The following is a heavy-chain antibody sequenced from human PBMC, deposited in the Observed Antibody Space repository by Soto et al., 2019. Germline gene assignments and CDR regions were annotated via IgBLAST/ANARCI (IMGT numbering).Heavy chain of an antibody. CDR2: IYYSGST. CDR1: GVSIGGSRYY. CDR3: ARGGIPPSGYGIAYAMDV. D-gene: IGHD1-26*01. Sequence: SETLSLTCTVSGVSIGGSRYYWGWIRQPPGRGLEWIGNIYYSGSTYYTPALKSRVTLSVDTSKNQFSLSLNSVTAADTAVYYCARGGIPPSGYGIAYAMDVWGQGTTVTVSS. J-gene: IGHJ6*02. V-gene: IGHV4-39*01.